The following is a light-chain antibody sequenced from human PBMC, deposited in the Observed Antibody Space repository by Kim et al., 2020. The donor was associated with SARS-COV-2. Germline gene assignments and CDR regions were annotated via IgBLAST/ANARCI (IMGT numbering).Light chain of an antibody. V-gene: IGLV1-51*01. J-gene: IGLJ2*01. Sequence: QSVLTQPPSVSAAPGQKVTISCSGSSSNIGNNFVSWYQQLPGTAPKLLIYDNNKRPSGIPDRFSGSKSGTSATLGITGLQTGDEADYYCGTWDNSLSYIFGGGTQLTVL. CDR2: DNN. CDR1: SSNIGNNF. CDR3: GTWDNSLSYI.